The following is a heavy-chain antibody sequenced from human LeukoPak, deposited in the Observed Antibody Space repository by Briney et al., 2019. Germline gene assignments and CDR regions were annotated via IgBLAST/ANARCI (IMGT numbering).Heavy chain of an antibody. CDR2: IKQGGSEK. CDR3: ARSNIAASFDY. D-gene: IGHD6-13*01. V-gene: IGHV3-7*01. J-gene: IGHJ4*02. CDR1: GFTFSSYW. Sequence: GGSLRLSCAASGFTFSSYWMSWVRQAPGKGLEWVANIKQGGSEKYYVDSVKGRFTISRDNAKNSLYLQMNSLRAEDAAVYYCARSNIAASFDYWGQGTLVTVSS.